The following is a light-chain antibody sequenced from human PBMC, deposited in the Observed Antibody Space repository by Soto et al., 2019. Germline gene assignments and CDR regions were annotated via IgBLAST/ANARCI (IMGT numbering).Light chain of an antibody. CDR1: QSVSSSY. J-gene: IGKJ5*01. Sequence: EIVLTQSPGTLSLSPGERATLSCRASQSVSSSYLAWYQQKAGQSPRLLIYGASSRATGTPDRFSGSGSGTDFTLTISSLGPEDFAVYYCQQRSNWPTFGQGTRLEIK. CDR2: GAS. V-gene: IGKV3D-20*02. CDR3: QQRSNWPT.